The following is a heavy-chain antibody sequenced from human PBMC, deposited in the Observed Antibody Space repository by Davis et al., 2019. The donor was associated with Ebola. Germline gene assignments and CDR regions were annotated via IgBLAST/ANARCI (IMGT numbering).Heavy chain of an antibody. Sequence: SETLSLTCAVYGGSFSGYYWSWIRQPPGKGLEWIGSIYYSGSTYYNPSLKSRVTISVDTSKNQFSLKLSSVTAADTALYYCARHSFPYSNYGPYYFDYWGQGTLVTVSS. V-gene: IGHV4-34*01. CDR3: ARHSFPYSNYGPYYFDY. J-gene: IGHJ4*02. CDR1: GGSFSGYY. D-gene: IGHD4-11*01. CDR2: IYYSGST.